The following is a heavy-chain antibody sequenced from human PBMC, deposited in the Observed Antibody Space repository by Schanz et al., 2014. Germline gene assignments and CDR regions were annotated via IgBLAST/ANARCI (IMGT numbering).Heavy chain of an antibody. J-gene: IGHJ4*02. CDR2: IWSDGSGK. CDR3: ARAHGNNWYGKGLDY. V-gene: IGHV3-33*01. CDR1: GFIFSNYG. Sequence: QVQLVESGGGVVQPGRSLRLSCAASGFIFSNYGMHWVRQAPGKGLEWVAVIWSDGSGKYYADSVKGRFTISRDSPKNTLYLQMNSLRAEDTAVYYCARAHGNNWYGKGLDYWGQGTQVTVSS. D-gene: IGHD1-1*01.